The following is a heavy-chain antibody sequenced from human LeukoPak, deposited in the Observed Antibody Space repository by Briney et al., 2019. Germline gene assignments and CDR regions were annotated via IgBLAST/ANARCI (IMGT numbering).Heavy chain of an antibody. CDR1: GGSFSGYY. V-gene: IGHV4-34*01. Sequence: SETLSLTCAVYGGSFSGYYWSWIRQPPGKGLEWIGEINHSGSTNYNPSLKSRVTISVDTSKNQFSLKLSSVTAADTAVYYCARGASFVVVPAAAGSYGMDVWGQGTTVTVSS. CDR3: ARGASFVVVPAAAGSYGMDV. D-gene: IGHD2-2*01. CDR2: INHSGST. J-gene: IGHJ6*02.